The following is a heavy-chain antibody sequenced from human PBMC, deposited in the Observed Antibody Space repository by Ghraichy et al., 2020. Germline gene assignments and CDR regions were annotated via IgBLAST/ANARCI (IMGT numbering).Heavy chain of an antibody. CDR1: GGSISSSSYY. D-gene: IGHD3-3*01. J-gene: IGHJ6*02. Sequence: SQTLSLTCTVSGGSISSSSYYWGWIRQPPGKGLEWIGSIYYSGSTYYNPSLKSRVTISVDTSKNQFSLKLSSVTAADTAVYYCARTYYDFWSGYYSGAWEYYYYGMDVWGQGTTVTVSS. CDR3: ARTYYDFWSGYYSGAWEYYYYGMDV. V-gene: IGHV4-39*01. CDR2: IYYSGST.